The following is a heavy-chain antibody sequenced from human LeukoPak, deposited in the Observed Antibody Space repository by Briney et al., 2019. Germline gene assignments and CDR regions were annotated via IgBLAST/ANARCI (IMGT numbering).Heavy chain of an antibody. CDR1: GGSLSSVSSC. CDR2: VDFSGSK. J-gene: IGHJ4*02. Sequence: SETLSLTCTLSGGSLSSVSSCWGWIRQPPGNGLEWLGNVDFSGSKYYNPSLKSRVTISVDTSKNQFSLKLSSVTAADTAVYSCARLAASCSSSSCSFDYWGQGTLVTVSS. CDR3: ARLAASCSSSSCSFDY. D-gene: IGHD2-2*01. V-gene: IGHV4-39*01.